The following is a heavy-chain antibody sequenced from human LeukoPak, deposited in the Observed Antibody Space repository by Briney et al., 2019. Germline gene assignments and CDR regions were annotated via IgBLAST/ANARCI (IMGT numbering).Heavy chain of an antibody. V-gene: IGHV3-21*01. CDR1: GFTFSSYS. D-gene: IGHD3-10*01. CDR2: ISSSSSYI. J-gene: IGHJ6*02. Sequence: GGSLRLSCAASGFTFSSYSMNWVRQAPGKGLEWVSSISSSSSYIYYADSVKGRFTISRDNAKNSLYLQMNSLRAEDTAVYYCARRKSDYYYGSGSYYSSTNGMDVWGQGTTVTVSS. CDR3: ARRKSDYYYGSGSYYSSTNGMDV.